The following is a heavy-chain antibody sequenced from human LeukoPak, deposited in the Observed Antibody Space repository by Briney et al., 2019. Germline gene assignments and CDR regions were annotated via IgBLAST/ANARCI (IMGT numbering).Heavy chain of an antibody. CDR2: TYYRSTWYN. Sequence: SQTLSLTCAISGDSFSSNSVTWNWVRQSPSRGLEWLGRTYYRSTWYNDYAVSVRGRITVNPDTSKNQFSLHLNSVTPEDTAVYYCARRLTQYDCFDPWGQGILVTVSS. D-gene: IGHD2-2*01. CDR3: ARRLTQYDCFDP. V-gene: IGHV6-1*01. J-gene: IGHJ5*02. CDR1: GDSFSSNSVT.